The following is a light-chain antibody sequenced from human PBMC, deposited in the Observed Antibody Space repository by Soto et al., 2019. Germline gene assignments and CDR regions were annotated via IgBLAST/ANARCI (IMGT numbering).Light chain of an antibody. CDR2: GNS. Sequence: QAVVTQPPLVSGAPGQRVTISCTGSSSNIGAGYDVHWYQQLPGTAPKLLIYGNSNRPSGVPDRFSGSKSGTSASLAITGLQAEDEADYYCQSYDSSLSGWVFGGGTQLTVL. CDR3: QSYDSSLSGWV. CDR1: SSNIGAGYD. V-gene: IGLV1-40*01. J-gene: IGLJ3*02.